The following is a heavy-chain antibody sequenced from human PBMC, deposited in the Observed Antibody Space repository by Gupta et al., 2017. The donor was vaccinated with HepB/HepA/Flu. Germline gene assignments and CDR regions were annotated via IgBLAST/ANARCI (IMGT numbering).Heavy chain of an antibody. CDR1: GGSFSGYY. Sequence: QVQLQQWGAGLLKPSETLSLTCAVYGGSFSGYYWSWIRQPPGKGLEWIVEINQSGSNNYNTSPKSRGTISVDTSKKQFSLKRSSVTAAETAVYYCARFTRHGQLRPQYYYYYYMDVWGKGTTVTVS. V-gene: IGHV4-34*01. CDR3: ARFTRHGQLRPQYYYYYYMDV. J-gene: IGHJ6*03. CDR2: INQSGSN. D-gene: IGHD2-2*01.